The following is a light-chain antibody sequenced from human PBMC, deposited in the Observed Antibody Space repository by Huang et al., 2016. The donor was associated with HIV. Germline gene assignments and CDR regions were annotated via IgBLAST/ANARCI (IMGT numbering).Light chain of an antibody. J-gene: IGKJ2*01. CDR1: QDITTS. V-gene: IGKV1-16*01. Sequence: DIQMTQSPSSLSASIGDRVTIPCRASQDITTSLAWFQLRPGTAPRSLIYGATTLPTGVPSRFSGSGSGTEFTLTISSLQPEDFATYYCQQYYSFPYTFGQGTKVEI. CDR3: QQYYSFPYT. CDR2: GAT.